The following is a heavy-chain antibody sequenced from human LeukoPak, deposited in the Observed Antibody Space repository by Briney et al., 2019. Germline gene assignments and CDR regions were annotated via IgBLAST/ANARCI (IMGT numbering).Heavy chain of an antibody. CDR3: ARDGVYSYGTTYFDY. CDR2: IYYSGST. Sequence: PSETLSLTCTVSGGSISSSSYYWGWIRQPPGKGLEWIGSIYYSGSTYYNPSLKSRVTISVDTSKNQFSLKLSSVTAADTAVYYCARDGVYSYGTTYFDYWGQGTLVTVSS. CDR1: GGSISSSSYY. J-gene: IGHJ4*02. D-gene: IGHD5-18*01. V-gene: IGHV4-39*07.